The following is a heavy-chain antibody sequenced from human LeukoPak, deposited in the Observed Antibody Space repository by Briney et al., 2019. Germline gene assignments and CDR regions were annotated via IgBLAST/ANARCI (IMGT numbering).Heavy chain of an antibody. CDR1: GFTFSTYG. CDR2: IWYDGTNK. D-gene: IGHD3-9*01. CDR3: ANCNGWLPHNY. Sequence: GGSLRLSCAASGFTFSTYGMHWVRQAPGRGLEWVAVIWYDGTNKYYGDSVKGRFTLSRDNSKNTLFLQMNSLRAEDTAVYYCANCNGWLPHNYWGQGTLVTVSS. V-gene: IGHV3-33*06. J-gene: IGHJ4*02.